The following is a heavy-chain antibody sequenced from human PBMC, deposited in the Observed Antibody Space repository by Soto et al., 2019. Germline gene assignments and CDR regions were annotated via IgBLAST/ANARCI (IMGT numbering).Heavy chain of an antibody. V-gene: IGHV3-30*18. D-gene: IGHD2-2*01. J-gene: IGHJ5*01. CDR1: GFTFRSYG. CDR3: ANDLDSTNWGNWFDS. Sequence: QVHLEESGGGVVQPGRSLRLSCAASGFTFRSYGMHWVRQAPGKGLEWVAVISYDGSNKYYVDSVKGRFTISRDNSKNTLYLQMNSLRVEDTAVYYCANDLDSTNWGNWFDSWGQGTLVTVSS. CDR2: ISYDGSNK.